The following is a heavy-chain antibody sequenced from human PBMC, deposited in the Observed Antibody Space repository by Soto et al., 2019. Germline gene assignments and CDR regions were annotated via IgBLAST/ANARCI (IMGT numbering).Heavy chain of an antibody. CDR2: IGTAGDP. CDR3: ARGHITMVRGVPHRSYGMDV. V-gene: IGHV3-13*05. D-gene: IGHD3-10*01. J-gene: IGHJ6*02. Sequence: LRLSCAASGFTFSSYDMHWVRQATGKGLEWVSAIGTAGDPYYPGSVKGRFTISRENAKNSLYLQMNSLRAGDTAVYYCARGHITMVRGVPHRSYGMDVWGQGTTVPVSS. CDR1: GFTFSSYD.